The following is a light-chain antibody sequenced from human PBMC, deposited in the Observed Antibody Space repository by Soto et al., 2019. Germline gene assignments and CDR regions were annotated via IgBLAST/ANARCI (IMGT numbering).Light chain of an antibody. CDR2: DAS. CDR3: QKYNSAPLT. CDR1: QGISNY. J-gene: IGKJ4*01. Sequence: DNQMTQSPSSLSASVGDRVTITCRASQGISNYLAWYQQKPGKVPKLLIYDASTLQSGVPSRISGSGSGTDFTLTISSLQPEDVATYYCQKYNSAPLTFGGGTKVEIK. V-gene: IGKV1-27*01.